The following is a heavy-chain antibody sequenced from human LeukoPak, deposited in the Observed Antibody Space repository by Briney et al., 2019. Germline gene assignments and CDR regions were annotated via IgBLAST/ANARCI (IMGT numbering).Heavy chain of an antibody. V-gene: IGHV3-23*01. Sequence: GGSLRLSCAASGFTFSSYAMSWVRQAPGKGLERVSAISGSGGSTYYADSVKGRFTISRDNSKNTLYLQMNSLRAEDTAVYYCAKEEGIAVAATWGYFDYWGQGTLVTVSS. CDR1: GFTFSSYA. D-gene: IGHD6-19*01. CDR2: ISGSGGST. J-gene: IGHJ4*02. CDR3: AKEEGIAVAATWGYFDY.